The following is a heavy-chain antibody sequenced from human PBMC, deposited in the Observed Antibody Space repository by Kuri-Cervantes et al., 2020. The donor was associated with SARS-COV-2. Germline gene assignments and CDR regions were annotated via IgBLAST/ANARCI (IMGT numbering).Heavy chain of an antibody. CDR2: ISYDGSNK. V-gene: IGHV3-30*04. J-gene: IGHJ4*02. CDR1: GFTFSSYA. D-gene: IGHD2-21*01. CDR3: AGDQDSIVVVIAPLLY. Sequence: GRSLRLSCAASGFTFSSYAMHWVRQAPGKGLEWVAVISYDGSNKYYADSVKGRFTTARDNSKNTLYLQMNSLRAEDTAVYYCAGDQDSIVVVIAPLLYWGQGTLVTVSS.